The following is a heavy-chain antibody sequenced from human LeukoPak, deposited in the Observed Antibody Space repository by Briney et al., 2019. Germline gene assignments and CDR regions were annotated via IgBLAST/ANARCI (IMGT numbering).Heavy chain of an antibody. CDR3: AKVRLEAYGDYDEYFHH. D-gene: IGHD4-17*01. Sequence: GASVKVSCKASGYTFTGYYMHWVRQAPGQGLEWMGWINPNSGGTNYAQKFQGRVTMTRDTSISTAYMELSRLRSDDTAVYYCAKVRLEAYGDYDEYFHHWGQGTLVTVSS. V-gene: IGHV1-2*02. J-gene: IGHJ1*01. CDR1: GYTFTGYY. CDR2: INPNSGGT.